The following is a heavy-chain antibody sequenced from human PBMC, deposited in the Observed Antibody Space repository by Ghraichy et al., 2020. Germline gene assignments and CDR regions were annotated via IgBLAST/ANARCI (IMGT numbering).Heavy chain of an antibody. Sequence: SETLSLTCTVSGGSISSGDYYWSWIRQPPGKGLEWIGYIYYSGSTYYNPSLKSRVTISVDTSKNQFSLKLSSVTAADTAVYYCAVMASGWRNYYYYYMDVWGKGTTVTVSS. CDR3: AVMASGWRNYYYYYMDV. CDR1: GGSISSGDYY. V-gene: IGHV4-30-4*08. CDR2: IYYSGST. J-gene: IGHJ6*03. D-gene: IGHD6-19*01.